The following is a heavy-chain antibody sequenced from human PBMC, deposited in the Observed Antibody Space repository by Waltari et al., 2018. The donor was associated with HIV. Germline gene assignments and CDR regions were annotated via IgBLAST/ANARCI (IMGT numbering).Heavy chain of an antibody. D-gene: IGHD4-17*01. J-gene: IGHJ6*02. CDR2: IYHSGTT. CDR3: ARGADRGDDRRDYYGMDV. Sequence: QVQLHESGPGLVKPSEPLSLTCGVSGYSISSGYLWGWFRQAPGKGLEWIGHIYHSGTTHYNPSLQSRVTLSVDTSKNQFSLRLNSVTAADTAVYFCARGADRGDDRRDYYGMDVWGQGTTVTVSS. CDR1: GYSISSGYL. V-gene: IGHV4-38-2*01.